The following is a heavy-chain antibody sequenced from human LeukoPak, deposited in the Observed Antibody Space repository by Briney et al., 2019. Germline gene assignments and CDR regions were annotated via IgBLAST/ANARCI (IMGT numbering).Heavy chain of an antibody. V-gene: IGHV4-59*11. CDR3: ARSSSGCSTSSCYLTY. CDR1: GGSLSSHY. Sequence: SETLSLTCSVSGGSLSSHYWSWIRQPPGKGLELIGHIHDTGSSFYNPSLRGRGTISLDTSNNQFSLKLTSMTAADTAVYYCARSSSGCSTSSCYLTYWGQGTLVTVS. CDR2: IHDTGSS. J-gene: IGHJ4*02. D-gene: IGHD2-2*01.